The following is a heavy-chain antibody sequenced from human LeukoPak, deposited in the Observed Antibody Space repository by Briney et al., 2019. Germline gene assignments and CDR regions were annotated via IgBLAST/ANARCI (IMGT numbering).Heavy chain of an antibody. V-gene: IGHV3-53*01. CDR3: ARDGKTGYYLGY. CDR2: IYSGGST. Sequence: PGGSLRLSCAASGFTVSSNYMSWVRQAPGKGLEWVSVIYSGGSTYYADSVKGRFTVSRDNSKNTLYLQMNSLKAEDTAVYYCARDGKTGYYLGYWGQGTLVTVSS. D-gene: IGHD3-9*01. CDR1: GFTVSSNY. J-gene: IGHJ4*02.